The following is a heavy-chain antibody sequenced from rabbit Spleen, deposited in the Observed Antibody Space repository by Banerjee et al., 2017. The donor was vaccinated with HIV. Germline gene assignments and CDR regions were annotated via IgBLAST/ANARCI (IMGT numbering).Heavy chain of an antibody. CDR3: ARFYAGYGDFGYAAM. J-gene: IGHJ4*01. V-gene: IGHV1S40*01. Sequence: QSLEESGGDLVKPGASLTLTCTASGFSFSSNDYVCWVRQAPGKGLEWIGCIGSKSGSTWYANWAKGRFTIAKTSSTTVTLQMTSLTAADTATYFCARFYAGYGDFGYAAMWGPGTLVTVS. D-gene: IGHD7-1*01. CDR1: GFSFSSNDY. CDR2: IGSKSGST.